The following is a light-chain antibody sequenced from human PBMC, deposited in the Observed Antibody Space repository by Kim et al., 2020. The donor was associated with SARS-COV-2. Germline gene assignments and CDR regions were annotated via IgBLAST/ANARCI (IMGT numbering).Light chain of an antibody. CDR2: GAS. V-gene: IGKV3-20*01. CDR3: QQYGSSTYT. CDR1: QSVSSSY. Sequence: EIVLTPSPGTLSLSPGERATLSCRASQSVSSSYLAWYQQKPGQAPRLLIYGASSRATGIPDRFSGSGSGTDFTLTISRLEPEDFAMYYCQQYGSSTYTFGQGTKLEI. J-gene: IGKJ2*01.